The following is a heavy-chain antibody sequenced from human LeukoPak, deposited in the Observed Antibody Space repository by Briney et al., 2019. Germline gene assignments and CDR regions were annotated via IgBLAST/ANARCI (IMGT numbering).Heavy chain of an antibody. V-gene: IGHV3-7*01. CDR3: AREYRDRGAIFGVGPSMDV. D-gene: IGHD3-3*01. J-gene: IGHJ6*02. CDR2: INQDGSKR. CDR1: GFTFSGYW. Sequence: PGGSLRLSCVASGFTFSGYWMAWVRQAPGKGLEWVANINQDGSKRRYVDSVKGRFTISRDNAKNSLYLQMNSLRAEDTAVYYCAREYRDRGAIFGVGPSMDVWGQGTTVTVSS.